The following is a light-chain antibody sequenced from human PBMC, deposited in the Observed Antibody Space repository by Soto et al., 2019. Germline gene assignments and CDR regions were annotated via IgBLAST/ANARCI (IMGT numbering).Light chain of an antibody. CDR3: QQSYSTPRT. J-gene: IGKJ1*01. Sequence: DIQMTQSPSSLSASVGDRVTITCRASQSISSYLNWYQQKPGKAPKLLIYAASSLQSGVPSRFSSSGSGTDFTLTISSLQPEDFANYYFQQSYSTPRTFGQGTKVEVK. V-gene: IGKV1-39*01. CDR1: QSISSY. CDR2: AAS.